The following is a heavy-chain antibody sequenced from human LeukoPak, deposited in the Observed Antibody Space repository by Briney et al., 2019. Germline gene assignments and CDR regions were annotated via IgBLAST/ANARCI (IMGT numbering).Heavy chain of an antibody. J-gene: IGHJ5*02. Sequence: SVKVSCKDSGGTFSSYAISWVRQAPGQGLEWMGRIIPIFGTANYAQKFQGRVTITTDESTSTAYMELSSLRSEDTAVYYCARDLRYYYDSSGYYYFDPWGQGTLVTVSS. CDR1: GGTFSSYA. D-gene: IGHD3-22*01. CDR3: ARDLRYYYDSSGYYYFDP. V-gene: IGHV1-69*05. CDR2: IIPIFGTA.